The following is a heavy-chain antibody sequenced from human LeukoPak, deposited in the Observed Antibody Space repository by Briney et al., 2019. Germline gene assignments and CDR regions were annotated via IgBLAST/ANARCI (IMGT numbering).Heavy chain of an antibody. CDR1: GFTFDDYA. V-gene: IGHV3-9*01. J-gene: IGHJ4*02. CDR3: AKGWLQGLFDY. D-gene: IGHD5-18*01. Sequence: SLRLSCAASGFTFDDYAMHWVRQAPGKGLEWVSGISWNSGSIGYADSVKGRFTISRDNAKNSLYLQMNSLRAEDTALYYCAKGWLQGLFDYWGQGTLVTVSS. CDR2: ISWNSGSI.